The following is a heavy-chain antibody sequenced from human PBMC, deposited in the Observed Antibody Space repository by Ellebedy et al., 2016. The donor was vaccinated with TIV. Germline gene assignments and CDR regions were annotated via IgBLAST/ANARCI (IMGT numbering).Heavy chain of an antibody. CDR2: IFSDGGNP. D-gene: IGHD3-10*01. V-gene: IGHV3-74*01. CDR3: ISASYGSGSSLEY. J-gene: IGHJ4*02. Sequence: PGGSLRLSCTVSGITFSNRWMHWARQVPGKGLGWVSIIFSDGGNPNYADSVRGRFTISRDNAKNTLFLQMDSLRAEDTGVYYCISASYGSGSSLEYWGQGTLVTVSP. CDR1: GITFSNRW.